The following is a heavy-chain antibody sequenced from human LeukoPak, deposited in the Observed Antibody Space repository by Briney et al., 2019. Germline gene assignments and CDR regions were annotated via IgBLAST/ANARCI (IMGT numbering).Heavy chain of an antibody. J-gene: IGHJ6*03. CDR3: ARGPPRGKYYYMDV. D-gene: IGHD1-1*01. CDR1: GSTFSSFD. V-gene: IGHV3-13*01. Sequence: GGSLRLSCAASGSTFSSFDMHWVRQPTGQGLEWVSTIGTASDTYYPGSVEGRFTLSRDNAKNSLYLQMNSPTAGDTAVYYCARGPPRGKYYYMDVWGKGTTVTVSS. CDR2: IGTASDT.